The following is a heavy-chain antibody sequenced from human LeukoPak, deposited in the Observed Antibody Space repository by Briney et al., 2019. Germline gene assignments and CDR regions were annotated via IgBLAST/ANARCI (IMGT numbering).Heavy chain of an antibody. CDR1: GFTVSSTC. J-gene: IGHJ4*02. Sequence: QTGGSLRLSCAASGFTVSSTCMSWVRQAPGKGLEWVSVIYSGGSTYYADSVKGRFTISRDNSKNTLYLQMNNLRAEDTAVYYCARLPPGDCWGQGTLVTVSS. V-gene: IGHV3-53*01. CDR2: IYSGGST. CDR3: ARLPPGDC.